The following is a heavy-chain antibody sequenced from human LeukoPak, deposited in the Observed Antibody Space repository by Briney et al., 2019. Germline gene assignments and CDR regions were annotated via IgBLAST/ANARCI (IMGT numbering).Heavy chain of an antibody. CDR2: ILYNEGT. V-gene: IGHV4-59*01. CDR3: VKSNSRYQPWTLDI. J-gene: IGHJ3*02. CDR1: SGSFRTYY. Sequence: SETLSLTCTVPSGSFRTYYWSWIRQPPGKGLEWIGYILYNEGTSYNPSLKSRVTISVDTSNNQLSLKVNSVTAADTAMYYCVKSNSRYQPWTLDIWGRGTMVTVSS. D-gene: IGHD2-2*01.